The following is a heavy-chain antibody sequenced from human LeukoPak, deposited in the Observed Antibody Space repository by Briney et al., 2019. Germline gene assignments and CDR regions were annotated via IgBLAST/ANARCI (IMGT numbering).Heavy chain of an antibody. Sequence: GGSLRLSCAASGFTFSNYGMSWVRQAPEKGLDWVSTVSASTGKTYYADSVKGRFTISRDNSKNTLYLQVDSLRAEDTAVYFCAKVHRIGVTGIESDYWGQGTLVTVSS. CDR3: AKVHRIGVTGIESDY. CDR2: VSASTGKT. CDR1: GFTFSNYG. J-gene: IGHJ4*02. V-gene: IGHV3-23*01. D-gene: IGHD6-19*01.